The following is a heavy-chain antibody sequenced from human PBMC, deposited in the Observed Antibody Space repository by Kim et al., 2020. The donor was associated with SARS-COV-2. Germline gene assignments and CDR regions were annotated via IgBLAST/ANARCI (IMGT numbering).Heavy chain of an antibody. V-gene: IGHV4-39*07. Sequence: SETLSLTCTVSGGSISSSSYYWGWIRQPPGKGLEWIGSIYYSGSTYYNPSLKSRVTISVDTSKNQFSLKLSSVTAADTAVYYCARDLIVVVPAAMHYYF. J-gene: IGHJ4*01. CDR1: GGSISSSSYY. CDR3: ARDLIVVVPAAMHYYF. CDR2: IYYSGST. D-gene: IGHD2-2*01.